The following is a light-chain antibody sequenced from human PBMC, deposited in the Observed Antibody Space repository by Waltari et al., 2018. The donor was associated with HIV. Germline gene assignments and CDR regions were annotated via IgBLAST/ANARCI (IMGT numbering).Light chain of an antibody. CDR1: RSHIGAGYD. CDR2: GNS. CDR3: QSYDSILSGSWV. J-gene: IGLJ3*02. Sequence: QSVLTQPPSVSGAPGQRVTISCTGSRSHIGAGYDVHWYQQLPGTAPKLLIYGNSNRPSGVPDRFSGSKSGTSASLAITGLQAEDEADYYCQSYDSILSGSWVFGGGTKLTVL. V-gene: IGLV1-40*01.